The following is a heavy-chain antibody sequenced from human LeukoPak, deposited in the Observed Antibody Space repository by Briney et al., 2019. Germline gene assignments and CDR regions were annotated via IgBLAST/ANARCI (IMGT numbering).Heavy chain of an antibody. Sequence: GASVKVSCKASGYTFTSHGISWVRQAPGQGLEWMGWISGYNGNTVYAQNLQGRVTMTTDTSTCTAYMELRSLRSDDSAVYYCARDRYCSSTSCYHYYHYGMDVWGQGTTVTVSS. V-gene: IGHV1-18*01. CDR3: ARDRYCSSTSCYHYYHYGMDV. D-gene: IGHD2-2*01. CDR2: ISGYNGNT. J-gene: IGHJ6*02. CDR1: GYTFTSHG.